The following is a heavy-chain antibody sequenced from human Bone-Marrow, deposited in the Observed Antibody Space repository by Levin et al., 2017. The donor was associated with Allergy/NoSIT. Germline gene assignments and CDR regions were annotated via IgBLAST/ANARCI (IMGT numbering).Heavy chain of an antibody. J-gene: IGHJ4*02. D-gene: IGHD5-12*01. CDR1: GFTFSSYA. V-gene: IGHV3-23*01. Sequence: PGGSLRLSCAASGFTFSSYAMSWVRQAPGKGLEWVSAISGSGGSTYYADSVKGRFTISRDNSKNTLYLQMNSLRAEDTAVYYCAKAKVGYDFPYYFDYWGQGTLVTVSS. CDR3: AKAKVGYDFPYYFDY. CDR2: ISGSGGST.